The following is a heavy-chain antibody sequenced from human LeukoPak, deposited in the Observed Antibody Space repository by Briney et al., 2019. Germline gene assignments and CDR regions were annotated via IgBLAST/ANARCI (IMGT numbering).Heavy chain of an antibody. CDR2: ISSSGSTI. CDR3: ARESYYDSSGYPVDY. D-gene: IGHD3-22*01. V-gene: IGHV3-48*03. CDR1: GFTFSSYE. Sequence: PGGSLRLSCAASGFTFSSYEMNWVRQAPGKGLEWVSYISSSGSTIYYADSVKGRFTISRDNAKNSLYLQMNSLRAEDTAVYYCARESYYDSSGYPVDYWGQGTLVTVSS. J-gene: IGHJ4*02.